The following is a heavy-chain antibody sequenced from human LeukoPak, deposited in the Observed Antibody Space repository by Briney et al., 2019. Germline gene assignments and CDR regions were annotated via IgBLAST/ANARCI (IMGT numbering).Heavy chain of an antibody. J-gene: IGHJ4*02. CDR3: AKIPLPIVGITSGDS. V-gene: IGHV3-23*01. Sequence: GGSLRLSCAASGFTFSSYAMSWVRQAPGKGLEWVSSVSVDDRNTYYADSVRGRFTISRDNSRNTLYLQMHRLRAEDTAVYFCAKIPLPIVGITSGDSWGQGTLVTVSS. D-gene: IGHD3-22*01. CDR1: GFTFSSYA. CDR2: VSVDDRNT.